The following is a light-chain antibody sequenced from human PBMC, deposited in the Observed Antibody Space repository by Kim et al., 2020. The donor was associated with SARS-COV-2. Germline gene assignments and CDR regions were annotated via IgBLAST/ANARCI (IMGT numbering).Light chain of an antibody. V-gene: IGLV2-8*01. J-gene: IGLJ1*01. Sequence: GQSVTTSCTGTSSDVGVYNYVSWYQQHPGKAPKLIIFEVAKRASGVPDRFSGSKSGNTASLTVSGLQAEDEADYYCSSYAVSDSFVFGTGTKVTVL. CDR3: SSYAVSDSFV. CDR2: EVA. CDR1: SSDVGVYNY.